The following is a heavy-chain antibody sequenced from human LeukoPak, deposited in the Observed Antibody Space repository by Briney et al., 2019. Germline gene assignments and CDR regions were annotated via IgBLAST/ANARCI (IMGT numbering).Heavy chain of an antibody. CDR1: GFTFSSYG. D-gene: IGHD2-8*01. CDR2: LSYDGSNK. J-gene: IGHJ5*02. V-gene: IGHV3-30*18. Sequence: GGSLRLSCAASGFTFSSYGMHWVRQAPGKGPEWLTFLSYDGSNKYYADSVRGRFTISEDTSKNTLYLQMNSLRVEDTAVYFCAKSLNFDNWGQGTLVTVSS. CDR3: AKSLNFDN.